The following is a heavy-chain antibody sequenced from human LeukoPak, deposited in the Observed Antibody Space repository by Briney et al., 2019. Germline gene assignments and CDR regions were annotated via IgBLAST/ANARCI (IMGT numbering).Heavy chain of an antibody. CDR2: IIPIFGTA. CDR3: ARINTILDYYFDY. J-gene: IGHJ4*02. CDR1: GGTFSSYA. Sequence: SVKVSCKASGGTFSSYAISWVRQAPGQGLEWMGGIIPIFGTANYAQKFQGRVTITADESTSTAYMELSSLRSEDTAVYYCARINTILDYYFDYWGQGTLVTVSS. V-gene: IGHV1-69*01. D-gene: IGHD3-3*01.